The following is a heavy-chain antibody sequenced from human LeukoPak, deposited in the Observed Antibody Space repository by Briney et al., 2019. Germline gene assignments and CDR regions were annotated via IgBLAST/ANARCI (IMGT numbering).Heavy chain of an antibody. V-gene: IGHV1-8*01. CDR1: GYTFTSYD. J-gene: IGHJ4*02. D-gene: IGHD6-13*01. CDR3: ARDRRIAAAGTLSY. CDR2: MNPNSGNT. Sequence: ASVKVSCTASGYTFTSYDINWVRQATGQGLEWMGWMNPNSGNTGYAQKFQGRVTMTRNTSISTAYMELSSLRSEDTAVYYCARDRRIAAAGTLSYWGQGTLVTVSS.